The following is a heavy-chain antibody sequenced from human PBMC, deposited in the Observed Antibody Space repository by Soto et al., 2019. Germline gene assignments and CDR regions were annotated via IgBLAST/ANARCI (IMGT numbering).Heavy chain of an antibody. Sequence: PGGSLRLSCTASGFTFSNAWMSWVRQAPGKGLEWVGRIKSKTDGGTTDYAAPVKGRFTISRDDSKNTLYLQMNSLKTEDTAVYYCTTSHPFWGDAFDIWGQGTMVTVSS. CDR3: TTSHPFWGDAFDI. J-gene: IGHJ3*02. CDR2: IKSKTDGGTT. V-gene: IGHV3-15*01. CDR1: GFTFSNAW. D-gene: IGHD3-16*01.